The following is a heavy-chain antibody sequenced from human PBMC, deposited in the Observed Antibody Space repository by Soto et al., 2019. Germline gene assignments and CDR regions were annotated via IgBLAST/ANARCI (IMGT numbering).Heavy chain of an antibody. CDR2: IIPIFGTA. D-gene: IGHD2-2*01. CDR3: ASSDSPYCSSTSCPLGHYGMDV. CDR1: GGTFSSYA. V-gene: IGHV1-69*13. Sequence: ASVKVSCKASGGTFSSYAISWVRQAPGQGLEWMGGIIPIFGTANYAQKFQGRVTITADESTSTAYMELSSLRSEDTAVYYCASSDSPYCSSTSCPLGHYGMDVWGQGTTVTVSS. J-gene: IGHJ6*02.